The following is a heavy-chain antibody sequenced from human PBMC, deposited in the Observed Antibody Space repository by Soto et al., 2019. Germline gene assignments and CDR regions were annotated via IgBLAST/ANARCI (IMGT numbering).Heavy chain of an antibody. J-gene: IGHJ5*02. CDR2: ISAYNGNT. CDR3: ARDTVYYGSASVNWFDP. V-gene: IGHV1-18*04. Sequence: QVQLVQSGAEVKKPGASVKVSCKDSGYTFTSYGISWVRQAHEQGIEWMGWISAYNGNTNYAQKLQGRVTMTTDTSTSTAYIELLSLRSDDTAVYFCARDTVYYGSASVNWFDPWGQGTLVTVSS. CDR1: GYTFTSYG. D-gene: IGHD3-10*01.